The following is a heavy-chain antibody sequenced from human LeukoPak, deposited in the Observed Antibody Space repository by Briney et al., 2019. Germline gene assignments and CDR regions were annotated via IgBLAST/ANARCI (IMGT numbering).Heavy chain of an antibody. CDR1: GGSISSYY. CDR3: ARASLPGGASAGMDV. V-gene: IGHV4-4*07. J-gene: IGHJ6*02. D-gene: IGHD1-14*01. CDR2: IYTSGST. Sequence: SETLPLPRTVSGGSISSYYWSWIRQPAGRGLEWIGRIYTSGSTNYTPSLKSRVTMSVDTSKNQFSLKLSSVTAADTAVYYCARASLPGGASAGMDVWGQGTTVTVSS.